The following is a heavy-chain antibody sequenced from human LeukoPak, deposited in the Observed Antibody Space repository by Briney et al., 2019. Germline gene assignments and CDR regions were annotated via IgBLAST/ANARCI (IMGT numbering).Heavy chain of an antibody. J-gene: IGHJ5*02. CDR3: ARDPPAYGDAWFDP. Sequence: SETLSLTCAVYGGSFSSYYWSWIRQPPGKGLEWIGEINHSGSTNYNPPLKSRVTISVDTSKNQFSLKLSSVTAADTAVYYCARDPPAYGDAWFDPWGQGTLVTVSS. V-gene: IGHV4-34*01. D-gene: IGHD4-17*01. CDR1: GGSFSSYY. CDR2: INHSGST.